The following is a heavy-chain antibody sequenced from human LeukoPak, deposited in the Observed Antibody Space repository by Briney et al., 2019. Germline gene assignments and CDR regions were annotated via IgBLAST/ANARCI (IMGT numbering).Heavy chain of an antibody. CDR1: GYTFTGYY. CDR2: INPNSGGT. Sequence: ASVKVSCKASGYTFTGYYMHWVRQAPGQGLEWMGWINPNSGGTNYAQKFQGRVTMTRDTSISTAYMELSRLRSDDTAVYYCARGYYYDSSGSTFDFWGQGTLVTVSS. J-gene: IGHJ4*02. V-gene: IGHV1-2*02. CDR3: ARGYYYDSSGSTFDF. D-gene: IGHD3-22*01.